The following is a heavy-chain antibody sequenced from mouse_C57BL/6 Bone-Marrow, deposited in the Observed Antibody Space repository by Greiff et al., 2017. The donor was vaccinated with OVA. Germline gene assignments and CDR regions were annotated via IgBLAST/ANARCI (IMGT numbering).Heavy chain of an antibody. CDR2: IDPSDSYT. J-gene: IGHJ4*01. CDR1: GYTFTSYW. CDR3: ARSGYYGSSPMDY. D-gene: IGHD1-1*01. V-gene: IGHV1-50*01. Sequence: QVQLQQPGAELVMPGASVKLSCKASGYTFTSYWMQWVKQRPGQGLEWIGEIDPSDSYTNYNQKFKGKATLTVDTSSSTAYMQLSSLTSEDSAVYYCARSGYYGSSPMDYWGQGTSVTVSS.